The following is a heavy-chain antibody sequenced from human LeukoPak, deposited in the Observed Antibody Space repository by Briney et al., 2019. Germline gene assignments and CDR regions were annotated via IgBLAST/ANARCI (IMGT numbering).Heavy chain of an antibody. Sequence: PSETLSITCAVSGGAFTEYYWSWIRQPPGKGLEWIGEINESGGTNYNPSLKSRVTMSVDTSKNQFSLKLPSVTAADTAVYYCARGDPVFDFWSGYYASGFDYWGQGILITVSS. V-gene: IGHV4-34*01. D-gene: IGHD3-3*01. CDR1: GGAFTEYY. CDR3: ARGDPVFDFWSGYYASGFDY. CDR2: INESGGT. J-gene: IGHJ4*02.